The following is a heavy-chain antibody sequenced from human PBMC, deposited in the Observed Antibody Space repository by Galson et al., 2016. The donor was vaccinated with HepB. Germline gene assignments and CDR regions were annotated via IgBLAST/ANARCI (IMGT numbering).Heavy chain of an antibody. J-gene: IGHJ6*04. Sequence: SVKVSCKASGYSFTGYYIHWVRQAPGQGLEWMGWINSNSGGTKFAQKFQGRVTMTRDRSISTAYMDLSRLRSDDTAVYYCARVYGENLFEFFGMDVWGKGITVIVSS. V-gene: IGHV1-2*02. CDR3: ARVYGENLFEFFGMDV. CDR2: INSNSGGT. CDR1: GYSFTGYY. D-gene: IGHD4-17*01.